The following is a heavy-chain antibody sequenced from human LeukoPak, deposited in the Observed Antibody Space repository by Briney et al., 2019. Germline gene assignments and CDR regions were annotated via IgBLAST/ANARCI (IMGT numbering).Heavy chain of an antibody. Sequence: LPGGSLRLSCAASGFTFSSYSMNWVRQAPGKGLEWVSYISSSSSTIYYADSVKGRFTISRDNAKNSLYLQMNSLRAEDTAVYYCARDQDPTTVGAGDYGMDVWGQGTTVTVSS. J-gene: IGHJ6*02. CDR3: ARDQDPTTVGAGDYGMDV. CDR2: ISSSSSTI. CDR1: GFTFSSYS. V-gene: IGHV3-48*04. D-gene: IGHD4-23*01.